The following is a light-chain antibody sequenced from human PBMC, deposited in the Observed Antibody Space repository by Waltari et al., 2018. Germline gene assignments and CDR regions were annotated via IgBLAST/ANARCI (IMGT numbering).Light chain of an antibody. J-gene: IGLJ3*02. CDR3: NSYTNNSTLV. CDR1: SSDVGAYCY. CDR2: DVI. Sequence: QSALTQPASVSGSPGPSITISCTGTSSDVGAYCYVSWYQQFPGKVPKLIIYDVIRRPSGVSNRFSGSKSGNTASLTISGLQGEDEAHYYCNSYTNNSTLVFGGGTELTVL. V-gene: IGLV2-14*01.